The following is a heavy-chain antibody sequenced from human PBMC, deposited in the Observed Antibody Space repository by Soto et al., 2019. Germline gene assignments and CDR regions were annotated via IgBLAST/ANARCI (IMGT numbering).Heavy chain of an antibody. CDR3: ARDNTDSYYYDSSGMFDY. CDR2: ISYDGSNK. CDR1: GFTFSSYA. D-gene: IGHD3-22*01. Sequence: LRLSCSASGFTFSSYAMHWVRQAPGKGLEWVAVISYDGSNKYYADSVKGRFTISRDNSKNTLYLQMNSLRAEDTAVYYCARDNTDSYYYDSSGMFDYWGQGTLVTVSS. V-gene: IGHV3-30-3*01. J-gene: IGHJ4*02.